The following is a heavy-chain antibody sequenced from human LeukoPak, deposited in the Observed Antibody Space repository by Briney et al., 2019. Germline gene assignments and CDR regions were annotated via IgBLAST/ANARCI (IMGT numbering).Heavy chain of an antibody. J-gene: IGHJ4*02. D-gene: IGHD3-22*01. Sequence: SVKVSCKASGGTFSSYAISWVRQAPGQGLEWMGGIIPIFGTANYAQKFQGRVTITTDESTSTAYMELSSLRSEDTAVYYCCKVAVDVTTFPGGLMWGQGPVVSVSS. V-gene: IGHV1-69*05. CDR3: CKVAVDVTTFPGGLM. CDR1: GGTFSSYA. CDR2: IIPIFGTA.